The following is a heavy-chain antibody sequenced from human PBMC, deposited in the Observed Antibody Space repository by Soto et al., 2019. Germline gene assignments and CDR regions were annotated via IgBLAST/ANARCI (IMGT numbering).Heavy chain of an antibody. CDR1: GYTFTSYD. D-gene: IGHD6-19*01. CDR3: ARLGKFGWLVLGDYHYGMDV. Sequence: ASVKVSCKASGYTFTSYDINWVRQATGQGLEWMGWMNPNSGNTGYAQKFQGRVTMTRNTSISTAYMELSSLRSEDTAVYYCARLGKFGWLVLGDYHYGMDVWGPGTTVTVFS. V-gene: IGHV1-8*01. J-gene: IGHJ6*02. CDR2: MNPNSGNT.